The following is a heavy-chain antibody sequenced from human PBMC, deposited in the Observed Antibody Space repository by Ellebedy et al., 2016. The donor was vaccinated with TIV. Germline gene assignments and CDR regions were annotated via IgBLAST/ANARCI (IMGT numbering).Heavy chain of an antibody. V-gene: IGHV4-31*03. Sequence: SETLSLTXTVSGGSINSGGYYWSWIRQHPGKGLEWIGYIYYSGSTYYNPSLKSRVTISVDTSKNQFSLRLSSVTAADTAVYYCARAGADIAVLGLMDVWGKGTTVTVSS. CDR2: IYYSGST. D-gene: IGHD2-15*01. CDR3: ARAGADIAVLGLMDV. J-gene: IGHJ6*04. CDR1: GGSINSGGYY.